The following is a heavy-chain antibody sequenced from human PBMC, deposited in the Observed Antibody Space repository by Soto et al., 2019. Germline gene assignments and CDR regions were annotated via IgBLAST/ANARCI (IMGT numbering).Heavy chain of an antibody. CDR2: ISGSGGST. V-gene: IGHV3-23*01. D-gene: IGHD2-15*01. J-gene: IGHJ4*02. CDR1: GFTFISYA. Sequence: GSLRLSCAASGFTFISYAIIFFRHAPWKGLEWVSAISGSGGSTYYADSVKGRFTISRDNSKNTLYLQMNSLRAEDTAVYYCAKDRDLLLFDYWGQGTLVTVSS. CDR3: AKDRDLLLFDY.